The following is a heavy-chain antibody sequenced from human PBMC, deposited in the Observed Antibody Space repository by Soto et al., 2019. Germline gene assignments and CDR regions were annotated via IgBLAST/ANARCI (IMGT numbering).Heavy chain of an antibody. D-gene: IGHD2-2*01. CDR1: GGSFSGYY. V-gene: IGHV4-34*01. CDR2: INHSGST. Sequence: SETLSLTCAVYGGSFSGYYWSWIRQPPGRGLEWIGEINHSGSTNYNPSLKSRVTISVDTSKNQFSLKLSSVTAADTAVYYCARRQRYYYYYMDVWGKGTTVTVSS. CDR3: ARRQRYYYYYMDV. J-gene: IGHJ6*03.